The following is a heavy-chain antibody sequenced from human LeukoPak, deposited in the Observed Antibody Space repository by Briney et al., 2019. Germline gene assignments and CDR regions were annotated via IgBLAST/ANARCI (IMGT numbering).Heavy chain of an antibody. V-gene: IGHV4-34*01. CDR2: IDHSGST. D-gene: IGHD6-13*01. CDR1: GGSLNGYY. J-gene: IGHJ5*02. Sequence: SETLSLTCAVYGGSLNGYYWSWIRQPPGKRLEWIGEIDHSGSTQYNPSLKSRVTISLDTSKKQFSLKLTSLTAADTAFYYCARYGMAAEGIWWFDPWGQGALVTVSS. CDR3: ARYGMAAEGIWWFDP.